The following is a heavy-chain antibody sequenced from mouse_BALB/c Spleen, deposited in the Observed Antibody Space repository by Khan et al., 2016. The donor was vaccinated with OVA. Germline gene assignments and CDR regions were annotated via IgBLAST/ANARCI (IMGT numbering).Heavy chain of an antibody. J-gene: IGHJ1*01. CDR1: GFTFSSYT. CDR2: INSGATYT. V-gene: IGHV5-6-4*01. CDR3: TRDGNYAHWYFDG. D-gene: IGHD2-1*01. Sequence: EVELVESGGGLVKPGGSLKLSCAASGFTFSSYTLSWVRQTPEQRLEWVATINSGATYTFYPDSVKGRFTISRDNATNTLYLQLSSLRSEDTAMXYWTRDGNYAHWYFDGWGAGTTVTVSA.